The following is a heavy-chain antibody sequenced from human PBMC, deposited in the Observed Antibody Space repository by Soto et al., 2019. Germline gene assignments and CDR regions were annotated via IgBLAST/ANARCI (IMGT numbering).Heavy chain of an antibody. CDR1: GFTFSSYA. Sequence: PGGSLRLSCAASGFTFSSYAMHWVRQAPGKGLEWVAVISYDGSNKYYADSVKGRFTISRDNSKNTLYLQMNSLRAEDTAVYYCARDPGDNYDYYMDVWGQGTTVTVSS. CDR2: ISYDGSNK. CDR3: ARDPGDNYDYYMDV. D-gene: IGHD7-27*01. V-gene: IGHV3-30-3*01. J-gene: IGHJ6*03.